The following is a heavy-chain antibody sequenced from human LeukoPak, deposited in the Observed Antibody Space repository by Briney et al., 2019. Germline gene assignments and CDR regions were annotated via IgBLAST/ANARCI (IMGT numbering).Heavy chain of an antibody. V-gene: IGHV5-51*01. J-gene: IGHJ4*02. CDR2: IYPGDSDT. CDR1: GYSFTSYW. CDR3: ACCLYFYDSSGYYYS. D-gene: IGHD3-22*01. Sequence: GESLKISCKGSGYSFTSYWIGWVRQMPGKGLEWMGIIYPGDSDTRYSPSFQGQVTISADKSISTASLQWSRLKASDTAMYYCACCLYFYDSSGYYYSWGQGTLVTVSS.